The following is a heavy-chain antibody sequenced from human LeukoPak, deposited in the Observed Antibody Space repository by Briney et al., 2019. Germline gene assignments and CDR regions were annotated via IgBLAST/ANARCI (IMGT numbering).Heavy chain of an antibody. J-gene: IGHJ4*02. V-gene: IGHV3-23*01. CDR3: ARRTTYFGWRPSESPSCFDY. D-gene: IGHD3-9*01. Sequence: GGSLRLSCAASGFTFSSYAMTWVRQAPGKGLEWVSAISGSGGSTYNADSVKGRFTISRDNSKNTLYLQMNSLRAEDTAVYYCARRTTYFGWRPSESPSCFDYWGQGTLVSVSS. CDR1: GFTFSSYA. CDR2: ISGSGGST.